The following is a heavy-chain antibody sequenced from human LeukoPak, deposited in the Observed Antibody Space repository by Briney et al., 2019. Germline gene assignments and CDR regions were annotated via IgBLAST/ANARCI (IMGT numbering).Heavy chain of an antibody. V-gene: IGHV3-30*18. J-gene: IGHJ4*02. CDR3: AKDSSFSGSQGYFDY. CDR2: ISYDGSNK. CDR1: GFTFSSCG. Sequence: GGSLRLSCAASGFTFSSCGMHWVRQAPGKGLEWVAVISYDGSNKYYADSVKGRFTISRDNSKNTLYLQMNSLRAEDTAVYYCAKDSSFSGSQGYFDYWGQGTLVTVSS. D-gene: IGHD1-26*01.